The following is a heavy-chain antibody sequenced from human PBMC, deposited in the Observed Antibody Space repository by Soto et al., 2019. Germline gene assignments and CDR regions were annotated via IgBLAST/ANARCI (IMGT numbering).Heavy chain of an antibody. J-gene: IGHJ5*02. D-gene: IGHD2-21*02. CDR1: GGTFSSYA. V-gene: IGHV1-69*12. Sequence: QVQLVQSGAAVKKPGSSVKVSCKASGGTFSSYAISWVRQAPGQGLEWMGGIIPIFGTANYAQKFQGRVTITADESTSTAYMERSSLRSEDTAVYYCARDSNGGDGRNWFDPWGQGTLVTVPS. CDR2: IIPIFGTA. CDR3: ARDSNGGDGRNWFDP.